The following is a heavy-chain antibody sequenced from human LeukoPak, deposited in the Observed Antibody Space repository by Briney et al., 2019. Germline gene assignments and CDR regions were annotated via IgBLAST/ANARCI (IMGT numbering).Heavy chain of an antibody. V-gene: IGHV4-30-4*08. CDR3: ARGGRFLEWPTPYYFDY. J-gene: IGHJ4*02. CDR1: GGSFSDYY. CDR2: IYYSGST. D-gene: IGHD3-3*01. Sequence: SETLSLTCGVYGGSFSDYYWTWIRQPPGKGLEWIGYIYYSGSTYYNPSLKSRVTISVDTSKNQFSLKLSSVTDADTAVYYCARGGRFLEWPTPYYFDYWGQGTLVIVSS.